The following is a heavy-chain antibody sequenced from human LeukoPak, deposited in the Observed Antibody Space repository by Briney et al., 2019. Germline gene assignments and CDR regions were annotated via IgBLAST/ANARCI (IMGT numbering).Heavy chain of an antibody. CDR3: ARDPSFNDAFDI. D-gene: IGHD2-2*01. CDR2: IYYSGST. CDR1: GDSISNYH. J-gene: IGHJ3*02. V-gene: IGHV4-59*08. Sequence: PSETLSLTCTVSGDSISNYHWNWIRQPPGKGLEWIGNIYYSGSTNYNPSLNSRVTISLDTSKNQFSLKLSSVTAADTAVYYCARDPSFNDAFDIWGQGTMVTVSS.